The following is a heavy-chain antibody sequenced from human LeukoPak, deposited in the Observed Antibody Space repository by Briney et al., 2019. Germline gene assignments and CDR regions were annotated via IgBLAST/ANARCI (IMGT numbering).Heavy chain of an antibody. D-gene: IGHD3-10*01. CDR1: GFTFSSYS. CDR3: ARDRRGLKYGSGQKDAFDI. V-gene: IGHV3-21*01. CDR2: ISSSSSYI. Sequence: PGGSLRLSCAASGFTFSSYSMNWVRQAPGKGLEWVSSISSSSSYIYYADSVKGRFTISRDNAKNSLYLQMNSLRAEDAAVYYCARDRRGLKYGSGQKDAFDIWGQGTMVTVSS. J-gene: IGHJ3*02.